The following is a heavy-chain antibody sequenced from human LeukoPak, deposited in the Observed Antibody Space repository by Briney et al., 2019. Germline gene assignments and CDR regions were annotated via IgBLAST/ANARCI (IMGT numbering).Heavy chain of an antibody. D-gene: IGHD3-3*01. CDR1: GYTFTSYG. CDR3: ARVGSGYYYYYGMDV. V-gene: IGHV1-18*01. Sequence: GASVKVSCKASGYTFTSYGISWVRRAPGQGLEWMGWISAYNGNTNYAQKLQGRVTMTTDTSTSTAYMELRSLRSDDTAVYYCARVGSGYYYYYGMDVWGQGTTVTVSS. J-gene: IGHJ6*02. CDR2: ISAYNGNT.